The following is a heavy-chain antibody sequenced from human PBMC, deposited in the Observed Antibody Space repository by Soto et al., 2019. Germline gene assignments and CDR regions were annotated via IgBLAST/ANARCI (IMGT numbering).Heavy chain of an antibody. CDR2: INAGNGNT. Sequence: AASVKVSWEASGYTFTCYAMQWVRQAPGQRLEWMGWINAGNGNTKYSQKFQGRVTITRDTSASTAYMELSSLRSEDTAVYYCARTGVRGYADYWGQGTLVTVSS. J-gene: IGHJ4*02. V-gene: IGHV1-3*01. CDR3: ARTGVRGYADY. CDR1: GYTFTCYA. D-gene: IGHD5-12*01.